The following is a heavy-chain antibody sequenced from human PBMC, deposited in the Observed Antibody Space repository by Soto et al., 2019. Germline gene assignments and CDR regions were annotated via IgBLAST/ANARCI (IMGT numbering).Heavy chain of an antibody. D-gene: IGHD1-26*01. J-gene: IGHJ4*02. CDR1: GYTFTSYD. V-gene: IGHV1-8*01. CDR3: ARSSGSYEYYFDY. CDR2: MNPNSGNT. Sequence: GESLKISCKASGYTFTSYDINWVRQATGQGLEWMGWMNPNSGNTGYAQKFQGRVTMTRNTSISTAYMELSSLRSEDTAVYYCARSSGSYEYYFDYWGQGTLVTVSS.